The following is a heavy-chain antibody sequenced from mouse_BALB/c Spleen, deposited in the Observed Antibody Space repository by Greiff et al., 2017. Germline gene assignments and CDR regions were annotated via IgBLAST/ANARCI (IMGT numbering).Heavy chain of an antibody. CDR3: APMITTGFDY. J-gene: IGHJ2*01. D-gene: IGHD2-4*01. CDR1: GYSITSGYY. V-gene: IGHV3-6*02. CDR2: ISYDGSN. Sequence: EVKLMESGPGLVKPSQSLSLTCSVTGYSITSGYYWNWIRQFPGNKLEWMGYISYDGSNNYNPSLKNRISITRDTSKNQFFLKLNSVTTEDTATYYCAPMITTGFDYWGQGTTLTVSS.